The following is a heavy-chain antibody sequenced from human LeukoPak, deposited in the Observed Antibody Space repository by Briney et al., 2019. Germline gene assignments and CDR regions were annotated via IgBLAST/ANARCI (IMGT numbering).Heavy chain of an antibody. CDR1: GGSITSNSYY. J-gene: IGHJ4*02. CDR3: ARERREQLLPPYTRSVTYFDY. V-gene: IGHV4-39*07. Sequence: SETLSLTCTVSGGSITSNSYYCGWIRQPPGKGLEWIGSITYSGSTYYNPSLKRRVTISIDTSKNQFSLKLSSVTAADTAVYYCARERREQLLPPYTRSVTYFDYWGQGTLVTVSS. D-gene: IGHD2-2*01. CDR2: ITYSGST.